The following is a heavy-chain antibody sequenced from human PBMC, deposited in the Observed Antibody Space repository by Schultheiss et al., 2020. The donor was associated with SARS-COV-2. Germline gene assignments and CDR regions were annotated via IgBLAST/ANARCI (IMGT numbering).Heavy chain of an antibody. J-gene: IGHJ4*02. CDR2: IYTSGST. D-gene: IGHD6-6*01. V-gene: IGHV4-61*02. CDR3: ARGPNSSSSPYYFDY. Sequence: SQTLSLTCTVSGGSISSGSYYWSWIRQPAGKGLEWIGRIYTSGSTNYNPSLKSRVTISVDTSKNQFSLKLTSVTAADTAVYYCARGPNSSSSPYYFDYWGQGTLVTVSS. CDR1: GGSISSGSYY.